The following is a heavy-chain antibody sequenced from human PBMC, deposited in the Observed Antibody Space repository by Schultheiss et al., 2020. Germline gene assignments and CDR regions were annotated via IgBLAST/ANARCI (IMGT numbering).Heavy chain of an antibody. Sequence: GSLRLSCAVYGGSFSGYYWSWIRQPPGKGLEWIGEINHSGSTNYNPSLKSRVTMSVDTSKNQFSLKLSSVTAADTAVYYCARESPYGMDVWGQGTTVTVSS. J-gene: IGHJ6*02. CDR2: INHSGST. V-gene: IGHV4-34*01. CDR3: ARESPYGMDV. CDR1: GGSFSGYY.